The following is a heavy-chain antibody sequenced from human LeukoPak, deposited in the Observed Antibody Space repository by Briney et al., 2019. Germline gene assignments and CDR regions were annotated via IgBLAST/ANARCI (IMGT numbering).Heavy chain of an antibody. D-gene: IGHD3-3*01. V-gene: IGHV1-2*02. Sequence: ASVKVSCKASEYTLTDYYMHWVRQAPGQGLEWMGGINPDSGGTNYAQKFQGRVTMTRDTSISTAYMELSSPRSDDTSVYYCARRSGSDAFDIWGQGTMVTVSS. CDR3: ARRSGSDAFDI. J-gene: IGHJ3*02. CDR2: INPDSGGT. CDR1: EYTLTDYY.